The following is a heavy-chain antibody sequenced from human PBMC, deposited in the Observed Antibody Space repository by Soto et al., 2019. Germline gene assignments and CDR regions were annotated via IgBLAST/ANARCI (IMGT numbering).Heavy chain of an antibody. D-gene: IGHD5-12*01. CDR2: IIPIFGTA. J-gene: IGHJ6*02. CDR3: ARALKLYSGYDFIPGGSEHYYYYGMDV. Sequence: ASVKVSCKASGGTFSSYAISWVRQAPGQGLEWMGGIIPIFGTANYAQKFQGRVKITADESTSTAYMELSSLRSEDTAVYYCARALKLYSGYDFIPGGSEHYYYYGMDVWG. CDR1: GGTFSSYA. V-gene: IGHV1-69*13.